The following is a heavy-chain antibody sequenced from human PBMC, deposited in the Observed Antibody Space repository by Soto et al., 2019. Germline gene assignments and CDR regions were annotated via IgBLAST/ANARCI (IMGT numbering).Heavy chain of an antibody. V-gene: IGHV3-23*01. Sequence: PGGSLRLSCAASGFIFSKYAMNWVRQAPGKGLEWVSVISANGGSTYYADSVKGRFTISRDNSKKTLYLQMNSLRGEDTAVYSCVPATTIAVAGLGWGQGTLVTVSS. J-gene: IGHJ4*02. D-gene: IGHD6-19*01. CDR2: ISANGGST. CDR3: VPATTIAVAGLG. CDR1: GFIFSKYA.